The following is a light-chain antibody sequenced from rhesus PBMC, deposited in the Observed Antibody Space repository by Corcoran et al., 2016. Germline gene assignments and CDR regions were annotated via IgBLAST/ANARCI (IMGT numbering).Light chain of an antibody. Sequence: EIVMTQSPATLSLSPGERATLSCRARQSVNSNLAWYQQTPGQAPRLLIYDASNRATGIPDRFRGSWSGTDFTLTISNLEPEDVGVYYCQQGSTWPLTFGGGTKVEIK. CDR3: QQGSTWPLT. CDR2: DAS. J-gene: IGKJ4*01. V-gene: IGKV3-35*01. CDR1: QSVNSN.